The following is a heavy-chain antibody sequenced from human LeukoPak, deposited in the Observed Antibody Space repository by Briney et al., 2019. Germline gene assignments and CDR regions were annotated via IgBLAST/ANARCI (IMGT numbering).Heavy chain of an antibody. J-gene: IGHJ4*02. CDR1: GYTFTSYA. CDR3: ARGGPYSGSYLGSDY. V-gene: IGHV1-3*01. CDR2: INAGNGNT. Sequence: ASVKVSCKASGYTFTSYAMHWVRQAPRQRLEWMGWINAGNGNTKYSQKFQGRVTITRDTSASTAYMELSSLRSEDTAVYYCARGGPYSGSYLGSDYWGQGTLVTVSS. D-gene: IGHD1-26*01.